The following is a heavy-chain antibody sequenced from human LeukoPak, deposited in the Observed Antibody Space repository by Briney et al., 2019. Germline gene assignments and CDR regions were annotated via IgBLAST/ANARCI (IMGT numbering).Heavy chain of an antibody. D-gene: IGHD6-6*01. J-gene: IGHJ4*02. CDR1: GGSISSGSYY. CDR3: AGGSIAATMVYRVY. Sequence: SETLSLTCTVSGGSISSGSYYWSWIRQPAGKGLEWIGRIYTSGSTNYNPSLKSRVTISVDTSKNQFSLKLSSVTAADTAVYYCAGGSIAATMVYRVYWGQGTLVTVSS. CDR2: IYTSGST. V-gene: IGHV4-61*02.